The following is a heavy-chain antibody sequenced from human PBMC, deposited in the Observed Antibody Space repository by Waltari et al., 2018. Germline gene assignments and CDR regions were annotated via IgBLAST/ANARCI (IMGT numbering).Heavy chain of an antibody. CDR3: AELSSSAFDI. CDR1: GFTFSCDW. CDR2: INSDGTTS. J-gene: IGHJ3*02. D-gene: IGHD3-16*02. V-gene: IGHV3-74*01. Sequence: EVQLVESGGGLVQPGGSLRPSCAASGFTFSCDWMHWVRQAPGKGLVWFSRINSDGTTSGYADSVRGRFTISRDNAKDTLFLQMNSLRAEDTAVYYCAELSSSAFDIWGQGTMVTVSS.